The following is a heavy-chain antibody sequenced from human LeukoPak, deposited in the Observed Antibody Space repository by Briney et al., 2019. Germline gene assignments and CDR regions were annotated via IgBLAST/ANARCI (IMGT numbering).Heavy chain of an antibody. J-gene: IGHJ4*02. CDR3: VRDGDCSGGSCYPSEAY. D-gene: IGHD2-15*01. Sequence: GGSLRLSCAASGFTVSSNYMSWVRQAPGKGLEWVSVIYSGGSTYYADSVKGRFTISRDISENTLYLQMNNLRAEDTAVYYCVRDGDCSGGSCYPSEAYWGQGTLVTVSS. V-gene: IGHV3-66*01. CDR2: IYSGGST. CDR1: GFTVSSNY.